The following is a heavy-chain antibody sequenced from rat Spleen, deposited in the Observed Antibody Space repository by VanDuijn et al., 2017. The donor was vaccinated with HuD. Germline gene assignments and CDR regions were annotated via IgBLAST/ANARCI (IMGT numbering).Heavy chain of an antibody. V-gene: IGHV5-29*01. Sequence: EVQLVESGGGLVQPGRSLKVSCAASGFTFSDFGMAWVRQAPTKGLEWVATISYGDSSGHSSTYYRDSVKGRFTISRDNAKSTLSLQMDSLRSEDTATYYCARHGGHRNWELPFAYWGQGTLVTVSS. CDR2: ISYGDSSGHSST. CDR1: GFTFSDFG. J-gene: IGHJ3*01. CDR3: ARHGGHRNWELPFAY. D-gene: IGHD5-1*01.